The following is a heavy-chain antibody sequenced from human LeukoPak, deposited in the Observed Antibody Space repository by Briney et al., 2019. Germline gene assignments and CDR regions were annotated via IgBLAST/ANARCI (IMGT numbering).Heavy chain of an antibody. CDR2: ISSSNSYI. Sequence: GGSLRRSCATSGFTFSRYSMNWVRQAPGKGLEWVSSISSSNSYINYADSVKGRFTISRDNAKNSLYLQMNSLRAEDTAVYYCARAEGDYLNYYGMDVWGEGTTVTVSS. CDR1: GFTFSRYS. V-gene: IGHV3-21*01. J-gene: IGHJ6*04. CDR3: ARAEGDYLNYYGMDV. D-gene: IGHD4-17*01.